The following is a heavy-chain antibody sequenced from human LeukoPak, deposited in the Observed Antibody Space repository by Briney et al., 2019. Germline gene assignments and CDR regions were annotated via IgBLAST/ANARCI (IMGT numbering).Heavy chain of an antibody. CDR1: GFTFSSYA. J-gene: IGHJ4*02. CDR3: ARDRGYCSGGSCYYFDY. Sequence: PGGSLRLSCAASGFTFSSYAMSWVRQAPGKGLEWVSYISSSSSTIYYADSVKGRFTISRDDAKNSLYLQMNSLRAEDTAVYYCARDRGYCSGGSCYYFDYWGQGTLVTVSS. D-gene: IGHD2-15*01. V-gene: IGHV3-48*01. CDR2: ISSSSSTI.